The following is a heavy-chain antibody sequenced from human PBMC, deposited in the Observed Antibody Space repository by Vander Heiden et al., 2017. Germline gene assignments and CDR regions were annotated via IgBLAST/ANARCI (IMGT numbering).Heavy chain of an antibody. J-gene: IGHJ6*02. D-gene: IGHD3-10*01. CDR2: IKSKTDGGTA. V-gene: IGHV3-15*07. CDR3: TFRPSGDV. Sequence: AASGFTFSHAWMNWVRQAPGKGLEWVGRIKSKTDGGTADYAAPVKGRFTISRDDSEDTLYLQMNSLKTENTAVYYCTFRPSGDVWGRGTTVTVSS. CDR1: GFTFSHAW.